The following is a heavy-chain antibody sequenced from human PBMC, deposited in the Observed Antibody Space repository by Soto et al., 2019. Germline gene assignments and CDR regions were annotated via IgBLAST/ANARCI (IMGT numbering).Heavy chain of an antibody. V-gene: IGHV4-59*11. J-gene: IGHJ4*02. CDR1: GGSISNHY. CDR3: ARSNWYSEY. D-gene: IGHD7-27*01. Sequence: QMQLQESGPGLVKPSETLSLTCTVSGGSISNHYWSWIRQPPGKGLEWIGYIYYNGNTNYNPSLKSRVTMSVDTSKNQCSLKLSSVTAAYTAVYYCARSNWYSEYWGQGTLVTVSS. CDR2: IYYNGNT.